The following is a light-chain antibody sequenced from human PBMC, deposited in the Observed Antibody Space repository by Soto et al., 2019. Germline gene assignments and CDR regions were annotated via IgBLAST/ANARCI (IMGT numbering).Light chain of an antibody. J-gene: IGKJ5*01. CDR3: QQYNTYPIT. Sequence: DIQMTQSPSSLSASVGDRVTITRRASQGINNYLAWFQQKSGKAPKSLIYTASTLQSGVPSRFSGSGPGTVFSLTINSLQPEDSATYYCQQYNTYPITFGQGTRLEIK. V-gene: IGKV1-16*01. CDR1: QGINNY. CDR2: TAS.